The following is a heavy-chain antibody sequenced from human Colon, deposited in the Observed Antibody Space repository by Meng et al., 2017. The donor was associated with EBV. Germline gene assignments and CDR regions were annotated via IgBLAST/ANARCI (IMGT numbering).Heavy chain of an antibody. CDR3: ARQYGDYNWFDP. V-gene: IGHV4-30-4*01. Sequence: QVQLQESGPGLVKPSQTLSLTCAVSGDSISSGGYYWSWIRQPPGMGPEWIGYIYYSGGTYYNPSLKSRVTMSIDTSKNQFSLKLTSVTAADTAVYYCARQYGDYNWFDPWGQGTLVTVSS. J-gene: IGHJ5*02. CDR2: IYYSGGT. CDR1: GDSISSGGYY. D-gene: IGHD4-17*01.